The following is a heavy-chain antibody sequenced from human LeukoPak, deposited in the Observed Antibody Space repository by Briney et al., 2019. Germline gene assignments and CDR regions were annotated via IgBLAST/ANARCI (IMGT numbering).Heavy chain of an antibody. V-gene: IGHV1-18*01. D-gene: IGHD3-10*01. J-gene: IGHJ6*02. Sequence: EASVKVSCKASSYTFTSYGISWVRQAPGQGLEWMGWISAYNGNTNYAQKLQGRVTMATDTSTSTAYMELRSLRSDDTAVYYCARCEGLYGSGSSFYYYGMDVWGQGTTVTVSS. CDR2: ISAYNGNT. CDR1: SYTFTSYG. CDR3: ARCEGLYGSGSSFYYYGMDV.